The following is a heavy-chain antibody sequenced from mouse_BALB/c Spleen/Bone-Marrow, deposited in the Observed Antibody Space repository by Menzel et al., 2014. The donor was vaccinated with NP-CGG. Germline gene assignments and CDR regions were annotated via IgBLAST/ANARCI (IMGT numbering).Heavy chain of an antibody. Sequence: VQLKQSGAELVKPGASVKLSCTASGFDIKDTYMHWAKQRPEQGLEWIGKIDPANGNTKYDPKFQGKATITADTSSNTAYLQLSSLTSEDTAVYYCARFPFPYWGQGTLVTVSA. J-gene: IGHJ3*01. CDR1: GFDIKDTY. CDR2: IDPANGNT. CDR3: ARFPFPY. V-gene: IGHV14-3*02.